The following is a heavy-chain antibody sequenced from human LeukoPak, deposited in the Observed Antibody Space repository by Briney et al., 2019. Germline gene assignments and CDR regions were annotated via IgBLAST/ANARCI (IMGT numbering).Heavy chain of an antibody. CDR3: ARAHSGLGIAVIPAAQVDY. J-gene: IGHJ4*02. CDR1: GYTFSSYG. CDR2: ISANNDNT. Sequence: ASVKVSCKASGYTFSSYGISWVRQAPGQGLEWMGWISANNDNTNYAQKLQGRVTMTTDTSTSTAYMELRSLRSDVTAVYYCARAHSGLGIAVIPAAQVDYWGQGTLVTVSS. D-gene: IGHD2-2*03. V-gene: IGHV1-18*01.